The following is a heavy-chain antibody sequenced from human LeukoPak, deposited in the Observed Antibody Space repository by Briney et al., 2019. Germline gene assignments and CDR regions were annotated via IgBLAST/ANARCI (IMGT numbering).Heavy chain of an antibody. CDR1: GYTFTGYY. V-gene: IGHV1-2*02. Sequence: ASVKVSCKASGYTFTGYYMHWVRQAPGQGLEWMGWINPNSGGTNYAQKFQGRVTMTRNTSISTAYMELSSLRSEDTAVYYCARLIPGSSALLGAFDYWGQGTLVTVSS. D-gene: IGHD2-2*01. J-gene: IGHJ4*02. CDR3: ARLIPGSSALLGAFDY. CDR2: INPNSGGT.